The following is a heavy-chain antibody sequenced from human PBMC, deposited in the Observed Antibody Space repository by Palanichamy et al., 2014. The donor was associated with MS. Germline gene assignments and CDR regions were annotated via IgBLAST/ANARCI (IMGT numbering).Heavy chain of an antibody. Sequence: EVQLVESGGGLVMPGRSLRLSCTASGSTFGDYTMSWFRQAPGKGLEWVGFIRSKAYGGTTEYAASVKGRFTISRDDSKSIAYLQMNSLTTEDTAVYYCARYRLGYYFDYWGQGTLVTVSS. J-gene: IGHJ4*02. CDR3: ARYRLGYYFDY. CDR1: GSTFGDYT. V-gene: IGHV3-49*05. D-gene: IGHD3-16*02. CDR2: IRSKAYGGTT.